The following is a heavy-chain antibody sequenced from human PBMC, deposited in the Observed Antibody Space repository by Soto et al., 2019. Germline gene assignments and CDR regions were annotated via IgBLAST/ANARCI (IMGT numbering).Heavy chain of an antibody. CDR3: AKARLWGGDGYNSYNYNAMDV. CDR1: GFTFDDYA. V-gene: IGHV3-9*01. Sequence: EMQLVESGGGSVQPGRSLRLSCAASGFTFDDYAMYWVRQGPGKGLEWVSGISWDSGMIGYADSVKGRFTISRDNAKTALLLQMNGLRPEDKALYYCAKARLWGGDGYNSYNYNAMDVGGQGTTVTVSS. CDR2: ISWDSGMI. D-gene: IGHD3-16*01. J-gene: IGHJ6*02.